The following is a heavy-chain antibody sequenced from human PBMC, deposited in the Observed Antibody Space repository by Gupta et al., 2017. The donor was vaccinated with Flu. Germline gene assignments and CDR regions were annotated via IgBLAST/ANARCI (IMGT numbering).Heavy chain of an antibody. Sequence: QVQLQQWGAGLLKPSETLSLTCAVYGGSFSGYYWSWIRQPPGKGLEWIGEINHSGSTNYNPSLKSRVTISVDTSKNQFSLKLSSVTAADTAVYYCARGTRRDYGDPPSLTEGQLMDVWGQGTTVTVSS. D-gene: IGHD4-17*01. V-gene: IGHV4-34*01. CDR3: ARGTRRDYGDPPSLTEGQLMDV. J-gene: IGHJ6*02. CDR2: INHSGST. CDR1: GGSFSGYY.